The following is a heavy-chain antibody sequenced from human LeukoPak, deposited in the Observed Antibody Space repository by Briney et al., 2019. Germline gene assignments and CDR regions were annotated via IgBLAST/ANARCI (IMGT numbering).Heavy chain of an antibody. CDR2: ITSGTRT. J-gene: IGHJ3*02. Sequence: PGGSLRLSCVASGFTFSSHGMNWVRQAPGKGLEWVSGITSGTRTYYADSVKGRFAISRDNSKNTMYLQMNSLRAEDTAVYYCARGARIQLWLHAFDIWGQGTMVTVSS. V-gene: IGHV3-23*01. CDR3: ARGARIQLWLHAFDI. D-gene: IGHD5-18*01. CDR1: GFTFSSHG.